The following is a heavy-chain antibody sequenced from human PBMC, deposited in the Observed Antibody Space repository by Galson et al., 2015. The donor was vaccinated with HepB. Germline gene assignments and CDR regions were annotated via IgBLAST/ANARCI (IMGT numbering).Heavy chain of an antibody. CDR1: GFTFSNYA. CDR2: INTNGGNT. CDR3: ATPLIYSDDYFDY. J-gene: IGHJ4*02. Sequence: LRLSCAASGFTFSNYAMHWVRQAPGQEPEYVATINTNGGNTYYAESVKDRFIISRDNSKNVLYLQMSSLRPEDTAVYYCATPLIYSDDYFDYWVQGTLFTVAS. D-gene: IGHD3-22*01. V-gene: IGHV3-64*02.